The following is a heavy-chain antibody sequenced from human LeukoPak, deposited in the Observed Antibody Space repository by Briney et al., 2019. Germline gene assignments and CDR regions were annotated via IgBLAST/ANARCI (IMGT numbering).Heavy chain of an antibody. Sequence: ASVKVSCKASGYTFTNFGINWVRQAPGLGLEWMGWINTNTGNPTYAQGFTGRFVFSLDTSVSTAYLQISGLKAEDTAVYYCARGQWPEYWGQGTLVTVSS. CDR3: ARGQWPEY. CDR1: GYTFTNFG. D-gene: IGHD6-19*01. V-gene: IGHV7-4-1*02. J-gene: IGHJ4*02. CDR2: INTNTGNP.